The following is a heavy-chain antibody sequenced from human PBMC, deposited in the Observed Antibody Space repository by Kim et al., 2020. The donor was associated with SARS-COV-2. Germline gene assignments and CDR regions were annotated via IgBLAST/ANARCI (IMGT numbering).Heavy chain of an antibody. V-gene: IGHV3-30*04. CDR1: GFTFSSYA. J-gene: IGHJ3*02. Sequence: GGSLRLSCAASGFTFSSYAMHWVRQAPGKGLEWVAVISYDGSNKYYADSVKGRFTISRDNSKNTLYLQMNSLRAEDTAVYYCARDFSRLRRDLAFDIWGQGTMVTVSS. CDR2: ISYDGSNK. CDR3: ARDFSRLRRDLAFDI.